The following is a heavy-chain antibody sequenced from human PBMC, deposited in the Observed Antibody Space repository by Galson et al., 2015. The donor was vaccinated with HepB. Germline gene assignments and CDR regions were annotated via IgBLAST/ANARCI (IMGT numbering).Heavy chain of an antibody. D-gene: IGHD3-9*01. V-gene: IGHV3-74*01. Sequence: SLRLSCAASGFTFSSYWMHWVRQAPGKGLVWVSRINSDGGSTSYADSVKGRFTISRDSAKNTLYLQMNSLRAEDTAVYYCARVDFHLFYYYYYYMDVWGKGTTVTVSS. CDR2: INSDGGST. CDR3: ARVDFHLFYYYYYYMDV. CDR1: GFTFSSYW. J-gene: IGHJ6*03.